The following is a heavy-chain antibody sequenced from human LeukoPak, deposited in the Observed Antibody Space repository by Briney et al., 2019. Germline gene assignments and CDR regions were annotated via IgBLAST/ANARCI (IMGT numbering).Heavy chain of an antibody. V-gene: IGHV3-11*06. D-gene: IGHD2-15*01. Sequence: PGGSLRLSCAASGFTFSDSYMTWVRQAPGKGVEWVAYISGSGHDINYSDSVKGRFTISRDNAKNSLYLQMNSLRAEDTAVYYCVIPEDFFDYWGQGTLVTVSS. CDR2: ISGSGHDI. CDR1: GFTFSDSY. CDR3: VIPEDFFDY. J-gene: IGHJ4*02.